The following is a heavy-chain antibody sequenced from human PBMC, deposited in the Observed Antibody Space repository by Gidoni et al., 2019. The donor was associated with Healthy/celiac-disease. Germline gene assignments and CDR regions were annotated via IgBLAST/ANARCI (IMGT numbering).Heavy chain of an antibody. CDR1: GFTFTSYA. CDR3: ARGGYCISTSCSDDAFDI. J-gene: IGHJ3*02. V-gene: IGHV3-64*01. D-gene: IGHD2-2*01. Sequence: EMRLVESGGGLVQPGGSLRLACSAAGFTFTSYARHWVRQAPGKGLEYVSAISSNGGSTYYANSVKGRFTISRDNSKNTLYLQMGSLRAEDMAVYYWARGGYCISTSCSDDAFDIWGQGTMVTVSS. CDR2: ISSNGGST.